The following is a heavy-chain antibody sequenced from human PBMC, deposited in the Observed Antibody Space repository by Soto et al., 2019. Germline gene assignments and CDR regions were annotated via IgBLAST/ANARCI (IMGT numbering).Heavy chain of an antibody. CDR2: IIPIFGTA. V-gene: IGHV1-69*06. D-gene: IGHD3-10*01. Sequence: GASVKVSFKASGGTFSSYAISWVRQAPGQGLEWMGGIIPIFGTANYAQKFQGRVTITADKSTSTAYMELSSLRSEDTAVYYCAREHPLSLDGGYFDSWGQGTLVTVSS. CDR3: AREHPLSLDGGYFDS. CDR1: GGTFSSYA. J-gene: IGHJ4*02.